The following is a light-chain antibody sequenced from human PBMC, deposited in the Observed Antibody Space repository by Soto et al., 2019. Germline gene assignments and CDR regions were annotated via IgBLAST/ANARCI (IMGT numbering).Light chain of an antibody. CDR1: QSVSSSY. CDR3: QQYGSSPTT. V-gene: IGKV3-20*01. J-gene: IGKJ5*01. Sequence: IVLTQSPGTLSLFPREKATLSCRASQSVSSSYLAWYRQKPGQAPRLLIYGASSRATGIPDRFSGSGSGTDFTLTTSRLEPEDFAVYYRQQYGSSPTTFGPGTRLEIK. CDR2: GAS.